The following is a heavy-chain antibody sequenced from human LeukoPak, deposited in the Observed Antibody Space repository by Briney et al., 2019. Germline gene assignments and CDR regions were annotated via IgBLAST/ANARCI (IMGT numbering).Heavy chain of an antibody. CDR1: GGTFSSYA. CDR2: IIPIFGTA. V-gene: IGHV1-69*13. Sequence: ASVKVSCKASGGTFSSYAISWVRRAPGQGLEWMGGIIPIFGTANYAQKFQGRVTITADESTSTAYMELSSLRSEDTAVYYCARNLRDGYNFGRDGYYYYYGMDVWGQGTTVTVSS. D-gene: IGHD5-24*01. J-gene: IGHJ6*02. CDR3: ARNLRDGYNFGRDGYYYYYGMDV.